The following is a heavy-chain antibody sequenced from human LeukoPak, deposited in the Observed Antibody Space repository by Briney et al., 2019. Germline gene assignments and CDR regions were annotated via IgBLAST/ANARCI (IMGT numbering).Heavy chain of an antibody. V-gene: IGHV1-2*02. CDR3: ARLSAL. Sequence: ASVKVSFKTSGYPFSDYFIHWIRQASGQGLESMGCIDPKDGDTQHVQRSQGRLTISMDTSIDTVYMELSSLRYDDTAVYYCARLSALWGQGTLVTVSS. CDR1: GYPFSDYF. CDR2: IDPKDGDT. J-gene: IGHJ4*02.